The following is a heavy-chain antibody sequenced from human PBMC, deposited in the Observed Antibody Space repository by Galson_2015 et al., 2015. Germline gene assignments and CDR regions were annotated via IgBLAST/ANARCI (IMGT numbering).Heavy chain of an antibody. CDR1: GFTFSDYY. CDR3: ARRRRSVTFDY. V-gene: IGHV3-11*01. Sequence: TLRLSCAASGFTFSDYYMSWIRQAPGKGLEWVSYISSSGSTIYYADSVKGRFSISRDNAKNSLYLQMNSLRAEDTAVYYCARRRRSVTFDYWDQGTLVTVSS. CDR2: ISSSGSTI. D-gene: IGHD3-3*01. J-gene: IGHJ4*02.